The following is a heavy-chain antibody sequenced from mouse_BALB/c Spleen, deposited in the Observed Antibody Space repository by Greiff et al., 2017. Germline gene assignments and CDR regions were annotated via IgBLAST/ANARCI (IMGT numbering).Heavy chain of an antibody. Sequence: EVKVVESGGGLVQPGGSLRLSCATSGFTFTDYYMSWVRQPPGKALEWLGFIRNKANGYTTEYSASVKGRFTISRDNSPSILYLQMNTLRAEDSATYYCARGSHYYGYGYWGQGTTLTVSS. D-gene: IGHD1-2*01. CDR1: GFTFTDYY. CDR3: ARGSHYYGYGY. V-gene: IGHV7-3*02. J-gene: IGHJ2*01. CDR2: IRNKANGYTT.